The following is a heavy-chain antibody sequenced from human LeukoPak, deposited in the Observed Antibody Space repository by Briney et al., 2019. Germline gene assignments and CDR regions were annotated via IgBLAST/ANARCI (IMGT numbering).Heavy chain of an antibody. V-gene: IGHV4-59*08. Sequence: SETLSLTCTVSGVSFNGYYWSWIRQSPGKGLEAIGCISDSGVSNTSPSLKSLVTISLDTSKKHFSLTLRSVTAADTALYYCARQIRLDYYDSSGYYFDSWGQGTLVTVSS. CDR3: ARQIRLDYYDSSGYYFDS. D-gene: IGHD3-22*01. J-gene: IGHJ4*02. CDR1: GVSFNGYY. CDR2: ISDSGVS.